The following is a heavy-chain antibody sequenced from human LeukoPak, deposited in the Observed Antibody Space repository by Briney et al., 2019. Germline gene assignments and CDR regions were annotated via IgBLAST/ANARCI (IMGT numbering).Heavy chain of an antibody. V-gene: IGHV3-23*01. J-gene: IGHJ4*02. Sequence: GGSLRLSCAASGFTFSSYGMRWVRQAPGKGREWASGISGSGGSTYFADSVKGRFTISRDNSKNTLYLQMNSLRAEDAAVYYCAKDGAIWGQGTLVTVSS. D-gene: IGHD1-26*01. CDR3: AKDGAI. CDR2: ISGSGGST. CDR1: GFTFSSYG.